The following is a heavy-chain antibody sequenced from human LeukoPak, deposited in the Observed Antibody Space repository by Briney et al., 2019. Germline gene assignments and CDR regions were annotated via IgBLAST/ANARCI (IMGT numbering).Heavy chain of an antibody. CDR1: GGSFSGYY. V-gene: IGHV4-34*01. D-gene: IGHD6-19*01. J-gene: IGHJ5*02. CDR2: INHSGST. CDR3: AREALAVAGP. Sequence: SETLSLTCAVYGGSFSGYYWSWIRQPPGKGLEWIGEINHSGSTNYNPSLKSRVTISVDTSKNQFSLKLSSVTAADTAVYYCAREALAVAGPWGQGTLVTVSS.